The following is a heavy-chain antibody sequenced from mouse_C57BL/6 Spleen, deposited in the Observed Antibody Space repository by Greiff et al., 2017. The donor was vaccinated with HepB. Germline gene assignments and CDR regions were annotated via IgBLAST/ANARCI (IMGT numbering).Heavy chain of an antibody. J-gene: IGHJ1*03. D-gene: IGHD3-2*02. V-gene: IGHV1-82*01. CDR2: IYPGDGDT. CDR3: AREGGFLSYFDV. CDR1: GYAFSSSW. Sequence: VQLQQSGPELVKPGASVKISCKASGYAFSSSWMNWVKQRPGKGLEWIGRIYPGDGDTNYNGKFKGKATLTADKSSSTAYMQLSSLTSEDSAVYFWAREGGFLSYFDVWGTGPTVTVSS.